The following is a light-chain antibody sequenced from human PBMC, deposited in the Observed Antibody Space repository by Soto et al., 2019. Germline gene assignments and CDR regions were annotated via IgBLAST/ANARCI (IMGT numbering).Light chain of an antibody. CDR2: SAT. Sequence: QTVVTQEPSLAVSPGGTVTLTCASSAGAVTSSSYPGWFQQKPGQAPRPLIHSATDKHSWTPARFSGSLLGGKAALTLSGVQPEDEAEYYCLLYFSGGQGAFGGGTKVTVL. CDR1: AGAVTSSSY. J-gene: IGLJ2*01. CDR3: LLYFSGGQGA. V-gene: IGLV7-43*01.